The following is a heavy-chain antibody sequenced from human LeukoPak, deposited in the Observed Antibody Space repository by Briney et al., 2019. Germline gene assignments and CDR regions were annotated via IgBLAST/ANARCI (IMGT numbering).Heavy chain of an antibody. CDR1: GLSFSDYG. J-gene: IGHJ4*02. V-gene: IGHV3-30*03. D-gene: IGHD3-9*01. CDR2: ISNDGGNK. Sequence: GGSLRLSCAASGLSFSDYGMHWVRQAPGKRLEWVAVISNDGGNKYYPDSLKGRFTISRDNSKNTLYLQMNTLRVDDTAVYYCARGRGQILTGLIDYWGQGTLVTVSS. CDR3: ARGRGQILTGLIDY.